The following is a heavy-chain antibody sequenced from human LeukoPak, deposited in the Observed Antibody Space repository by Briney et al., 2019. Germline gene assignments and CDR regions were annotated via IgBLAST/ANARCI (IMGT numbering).Heavy chain of an antibody. CDR2: IIPIFGTA. Sequence: GASVKVSCKASGGTFSSYAISWVRQAPGQGLEWMGGIIPIFGTANYAQKFQGRVTITADESTSTAYMELSSLRSEDTAVYYCARERYCSSTSCSNWFDPWGQGTLVTVSS. V-gene: IGHV1-69*13. CDR1: GGTFSSYA. D-gene: IGHD2-2*01. CDR3: ARERYCSSTSCSNWFDP. J-gene: IGHJ5*02.